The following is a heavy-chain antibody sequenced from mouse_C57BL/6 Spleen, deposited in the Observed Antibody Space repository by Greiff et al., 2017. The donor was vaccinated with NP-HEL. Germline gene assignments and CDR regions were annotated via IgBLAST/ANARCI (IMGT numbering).Heavy chain of an antibody. CDR2: IYWDDDK. J-gene: IGHJ2*01. V-gene: IGHV8-12*01. Sequence: QVQLKESVPGILQSSQTLSLTCSFSWFSLRPSGMGVSWIRQPSGKGLEWLAHIYWDDDKRYNPSLKSRLTISKDTSRNQVFLKITSVDTADTATYYCARGGNFYYFDYWGQGTTLTVSS. CDR1: WFSLRPSGMG. CDR3: ARGGNFYYFDY.